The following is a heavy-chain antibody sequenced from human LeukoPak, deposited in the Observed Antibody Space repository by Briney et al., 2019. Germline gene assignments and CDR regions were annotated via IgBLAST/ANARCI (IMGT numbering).Heavy chain of an antibody. V-gene: IGHV5-51*01. CDR2: IHPGDSET. J-gene: IGHJ4*02. Sequence: GESLKISCTGSGYGFTSYWIGWVRQRPGTGLEYMGIIHPGDSETKYSPSFQGQVTISADRSISTAYLQWSSLKASDTAMYYCARLGNYGDHGDYWGQGTLVAVS. CDR3: ARLGNYGDHGDY. CDR1: GYGFTSYW. D-gene: IGHD4-17*01.